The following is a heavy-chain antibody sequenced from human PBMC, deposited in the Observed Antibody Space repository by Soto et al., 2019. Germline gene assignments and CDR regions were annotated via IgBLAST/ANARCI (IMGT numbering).Heavy chain of an antibody. CDR1: GFTFSSYG. CDR2: ISYDGSNK. CDR3: AKAKGYCSGGSCYLDY. V-gene: IGHV3-30*18. D-gene: IGHD2-15*01. Sequence: QVQLVESGGGVVQPGRSLRLSCAASGFTFSSYGMHWVRQAPGKGLEWVAVISYDGSNKYYADSVKGRFTISRGNSKNTLYLQMNSLRAEDTAVYYCAKAKGYCSGGSCYLDYWGQGTLVTVSS. J-gene: IGHJ4*02.